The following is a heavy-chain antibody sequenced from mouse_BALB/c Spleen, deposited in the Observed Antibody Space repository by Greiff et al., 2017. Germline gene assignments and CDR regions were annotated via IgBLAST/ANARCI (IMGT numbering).Heavy chain of an antibody. V-gene: IGHV1-39*01. CDR3: ARSYYRYDGSWFAY. CDR1: GYSFTDYI. J-gene: IGHJ3*01. D-gene: IGHD2-14*01. CDR2: INPYYGST. Sequence: VQLQQTGPELVKPGASVKISCKASGYSFTDYIMLWVKQSHGKSLEWIGNINPYYGSTSYNLKFKGKATLTVDKSSSTAYMQLNSLTSEDSAVYYCARSYYRYDGSWFAYWGQGTLVTVSA.